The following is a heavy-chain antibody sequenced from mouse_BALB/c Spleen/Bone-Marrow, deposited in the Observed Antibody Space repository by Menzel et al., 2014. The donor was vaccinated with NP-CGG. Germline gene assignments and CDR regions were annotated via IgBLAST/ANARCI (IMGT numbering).Heavy chain of an antibody. D-gene: IGHD2-10*01. CDR3: ASSAYS. CDR1: GFNIKDTY. CDR2: IDPANGNT. J-gene: IGHJ3*01. Sequence: EVQLQQSGAELVKPGASVKLSCTASGFNIKDTYMNWVKQRPEQGLEWIGRIDPANGNTKYDPKFQGKATITADTSSNTAYLQLSSLTSEDTAVYYCASSAYSWGQGTLVTVSA. V-gene: IGHV14-3*02.